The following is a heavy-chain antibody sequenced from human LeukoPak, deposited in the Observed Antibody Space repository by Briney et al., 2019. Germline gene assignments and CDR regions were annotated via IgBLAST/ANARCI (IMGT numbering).Heavy chain of an antibody. CDR3: AVARGLTDPLDF. V-gene: IGHV1-58*01. Sequence: SVKVSRKASRFTFSSPTVQWVRQARGQRLEWIGWIVVGSGYTNYAQKFQERVTFTGDMSTGTVYMELSSLRSEDTAVYYCAVARGLTDPLDFWGQGTLVTVSS. CDR2: IVVGSGYT. D-gene: IGHD3-10*01. J-gene: IGHJ4*02. CDR1: RFTFSSPT.